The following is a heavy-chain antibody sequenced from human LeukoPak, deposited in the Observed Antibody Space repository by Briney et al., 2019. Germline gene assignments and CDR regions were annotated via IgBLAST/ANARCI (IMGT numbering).Heavy chain of an antibody. CDR2: ISVTSSNT. V-gene: IGHV3-23*01. CDR1: GSTFSTFA. Sequence: PGGSLRLSCVASGSTFSTFAMSWVRQAPGKGLEWVSTISVTSSNTYYADSVKGRFTISRDNSKNTLYLQMNSLRAEDTAVYYCAKGGGPDSYDAPFDYWGQGTLVTVSS. D-gene: IGHD3-22*01. CDR3: AKGGGPDSYDAPFDY. J-gene: IGHJ4*02.